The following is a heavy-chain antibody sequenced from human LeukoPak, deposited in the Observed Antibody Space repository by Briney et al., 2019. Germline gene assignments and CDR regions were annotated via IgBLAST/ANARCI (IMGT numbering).Heavy chain of an antibody. CDR1: GGTFSSYA. D-gene: IGHD5-12*01. J-gene: IGHJ6*02. CDR3: ARDLVATSVGYYYGMDV. V-gene: IGHV1-69*04. CDR2: IIPILGIA. Sequence: SVKVSCKASGGTFSSYAISWVRQAPGQGLEWMGRIIPILGIANYAQKFQGRVTITADKSTSTAYMELSSLRSEDTAMYYCARDLVATSVGYYYGMDVWGQGTTVTVSS.